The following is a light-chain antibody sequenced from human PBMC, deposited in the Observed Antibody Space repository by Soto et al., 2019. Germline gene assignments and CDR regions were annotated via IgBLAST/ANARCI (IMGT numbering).Light chain of an antibody. CDR2: VNNDGSH. CDR3: QTWGTGIQV. CDR1: SGHSSYT. V-gene: IGLV4-69*02. J-gene: IGLJ2*01. Sequence: QLVLTQSPSASASLGASVRLTCTLSSGHSSYTIAWHQQQPEKGPRYLMNVNNDGSHSKGDGIPDRFSGSSSGAERYLTISSLQSEDEADYYCQTWGTGIQVFGGGTKVTVL.